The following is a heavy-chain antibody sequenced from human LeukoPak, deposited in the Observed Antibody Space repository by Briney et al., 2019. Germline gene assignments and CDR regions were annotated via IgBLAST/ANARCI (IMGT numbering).Heavy chain of an antibody. CDR2: IIPIFGTA. V-gene: IGHV1-69*05. CDR1: GGTFSSYA. D-gene: IGHD3-10*01. Sequence: ASVKVSCKASGGTFSSYAISWVRQAPGQGLEWMARIIPIFGTANFAQKFQGRVTITTDNSTSTAYMELSSLRSQDTALYYCARDAPPGVRGVIRWFDPWGQGTLVTVSS. J-gene: IGHJ5*02. CDR3: ARDAPPGVRGVIRWFDP.